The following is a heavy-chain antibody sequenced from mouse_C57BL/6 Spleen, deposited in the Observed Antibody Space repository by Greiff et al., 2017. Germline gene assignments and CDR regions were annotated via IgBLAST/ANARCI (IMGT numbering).Heavy chain of an antibody. CDR1: GYTFTSYT. V-gene: IGHV1-4*01. CDR3: ARHGSSPYYFDY. CDR2: INPSSGYT. Sequence: VQLQQSGAELARPGASVKMSCKASGYTFTSYTMHWVKQRPGQGLEWIGYINPSSGYTKYNQKFKDKATLTADKSSSTAYMQLSSLTSEDSAVYYCARHGSSPYYFDYWGQGTTLTVSS. D-gene: IGHD1-1*01. J-gene: IGHJ2*01.